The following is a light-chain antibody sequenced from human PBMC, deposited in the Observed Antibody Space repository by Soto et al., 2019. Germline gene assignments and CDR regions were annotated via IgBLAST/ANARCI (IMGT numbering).Light chain of an antibody. J-gene: IGKJ1*01. CDR3: QHYGSSPRWT. V-gene: IGKV3-20*01. CDR1: QSVSSNY. Sequence: EIVLTQSPGTLSVSPGERATLSCRASQSVSSNYLAWYQQKPGQAPRLLIYGASSRATGIPDRFSGSGSGXXFTLTIXXLEXEDXXXXXCQHYGSSPRWTFGQGTKVEIK. CDR2: GAS.